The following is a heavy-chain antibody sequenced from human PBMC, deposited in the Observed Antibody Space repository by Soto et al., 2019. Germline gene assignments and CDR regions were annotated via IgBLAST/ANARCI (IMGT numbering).Heavy chain of an antibody. J-gene: IGHJ6*02. V-gene: IGHV3-23*01. CDR3: AKERDGYYYYYGMDV. CDR1: GFTFSNYA. Sequence: EVQLLESGGGLVQPGGSLRLSCAASGFTFSNYAMSWVRQAPGKGLEWVSAISGSGGSTYYADSVKGRFTISRDKSKNTLHLQMNSLRAEDTAVYYCAKERDGYYYYYGMDVWGQGTTVTVSS. CDR2: ISGSGGST.